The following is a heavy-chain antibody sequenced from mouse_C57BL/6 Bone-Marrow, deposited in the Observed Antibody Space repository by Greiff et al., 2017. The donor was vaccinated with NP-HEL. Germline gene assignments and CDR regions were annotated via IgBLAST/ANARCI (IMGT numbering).Heavy chain of an antibody. CDR2: IYPRSGNT. CDR3: ARESTMVTNWYFDV. CDR1: GYTFTSYG. V-gene: IGHV1-81*01. J-gene: IGHJ1*03. D-gene: IGHD2-2*01. Sequence: QVQLKESGAELARPGASVKLSCKASGYTFTSYGISWVKQRTGQGLEWIGEIYPRSGNTYYNEKFKGKATLTADKSSSTAYMELRSLTSEDSAVYFCARESTMVTNWYFDVWGTGTTVTVSS.